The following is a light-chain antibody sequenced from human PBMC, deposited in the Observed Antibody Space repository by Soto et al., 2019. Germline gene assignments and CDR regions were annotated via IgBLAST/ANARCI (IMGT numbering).Light chain of an antibody. V-gene: IGLV2-8*01. J-gene: IGLJ2*01. Sequence: QSALTQPPSASGSPGQSVTISCTGTSSDVGGYNYVSWYQQHPGKAPKLMIYEVSKRPSGVPDRFSGSKSGNTASLTVSGLQVEDEADYYCSSYAGSKNFVVFGGGTKLTV. CDR2: EVS. CDR1: SSDVGGYNY. CDR3: SSYAGSKNFVV.